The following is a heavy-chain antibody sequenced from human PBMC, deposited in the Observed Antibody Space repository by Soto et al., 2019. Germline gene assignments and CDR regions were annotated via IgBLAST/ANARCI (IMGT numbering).Heavy chain of an antibody. CDR2: ISYDGSNK. CDR1: GFTFSSYG. D-gene: IGHD4-4*01. CDR3: AKNEGEYSNYPGEWYFDY. Sequence: GGSLRLSCAASGFTFSSYGMHWVRQAPGKGLEWVAVISYDGSNKYYADSVKGRFTISRDNSKNTLYLQMNSLRAEDTAVYYCAKNEGEYSNYPGEWYFDYWGQGTLVTVSS. V-gene: IGHV3-30*18. J-gene: IGHJ4*02.